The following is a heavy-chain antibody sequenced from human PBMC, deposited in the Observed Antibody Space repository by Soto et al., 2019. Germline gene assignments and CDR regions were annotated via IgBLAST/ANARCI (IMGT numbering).Heavy chain of an antibody. CDR3: ARTLIYYDSSVYSYVGWFAP. CDR1: GDSVSSNSAA. V-gene: IGHV6-1*01. D-gene: IGHD3-22*01. CDR2: TYYRSKWYN. Sequence: SQTLSLTCAISGDSVSSNSAAWDWISQAPSRGLEWLGRTYYRSKWYNDYAVSVKSRITIKPDTSKNQFSLQLNSVTPEDTAVSYCARTLIYYDSSVYSYVGWFAPRGQGTLVTVSS. J-gene: IGHJ5*02.